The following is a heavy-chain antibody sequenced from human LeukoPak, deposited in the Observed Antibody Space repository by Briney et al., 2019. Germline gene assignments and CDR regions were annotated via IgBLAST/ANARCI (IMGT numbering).Heavy chain of an antibody. CDR2: ISGSGGST. V-gene: IGHV3-23*01. CDR1: GFTFSSYA. D-gene: IGHD2-2*01. J-gene: IGHJ5*02. CDR3: AKDGLPLYCSSTSCYERSRFDP. Sequence: GGSMRLSCAASGFTFSSYAMSWDRQAPGKGLEWVSSISGSGGSTYYADSVKGRFTLSRDNSKNTLYLQMNSLRAEATAVYYCAKDGLPLYCSSTSCYERSRFDPWGQGTLVTVSS.